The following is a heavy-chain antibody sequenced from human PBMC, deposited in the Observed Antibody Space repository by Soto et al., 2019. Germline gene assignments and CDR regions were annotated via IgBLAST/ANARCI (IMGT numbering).Heavy chain of an antibody. J-gene: IGHJ2*01. CDR1: GGSFSGYY. D-gene: IGHD3-10*01. CDR3: ARGRGDGYHQRWYFDL. CDR2: INHSGST. V-gene: IGHV4-34*01. Sequence: QVHLQQWGAGLLKPSETLSLTCAVYGGSFSGYYWSWIRQPPGKGLEWFGEINHSGSTNYNPSLNSRVSISVGTSNNQFSLKLSSVTAADTAVYYCARGRGDGYHQRWYFDLWGRGTLVTVSS.